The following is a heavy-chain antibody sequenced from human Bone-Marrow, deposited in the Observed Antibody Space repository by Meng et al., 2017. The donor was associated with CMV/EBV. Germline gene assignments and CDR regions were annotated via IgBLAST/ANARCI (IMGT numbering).Heavy chain of an antibody. J-gene: IGHJ6*02. V-gene: IGHV3-15*01. D-gene: IGHD3-22*01. CDR3: TTDPDSSPTYYYYGMDV. CDR1: GFTFSNAW. CDR2: IKSKTDGGTT. Sequence: LSLTCAASGFTFSNAWMSWVRQAPGKGLEWVGRIKSKTDGGTTDYAAPVKGRFTISRDDSKNTLYLQMNSLKTEDTAVYYCTTDPDSSPTYYYYGMDVWGQGTTVTVSS.